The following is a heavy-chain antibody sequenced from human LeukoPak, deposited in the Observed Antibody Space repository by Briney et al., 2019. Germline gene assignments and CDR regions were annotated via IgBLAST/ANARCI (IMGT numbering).Heavy chain of an antibody. CDR2: INAGNGNT. CDR3: ARGRGERYFDWCY. CDR1: GYTFTSYA. J-gene: IGHJ4*02. V-gene: IGHV1-3*01. Sequence: GASVKASCKASGYTFTSYAMHWVRQAPGQRLEWMGWINAGNGNTKYSQKFQGRVTITRDTSASTAYMELSSLRSEDTAVYYCARGRGERYFDWCYWGQGTLVTVSS. D-gene: IGHD3-9*01.